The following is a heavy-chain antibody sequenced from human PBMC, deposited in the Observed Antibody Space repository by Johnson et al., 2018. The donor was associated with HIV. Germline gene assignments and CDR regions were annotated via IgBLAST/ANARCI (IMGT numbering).Heavy chain of an antibody. CDR1: GLTFGSYP. V-gene: IGHV3-30*04. J-gene: IGHJ3*01. D-gene: IGHD6-6*01. CDR2: ISYDASNK. CDR3: ARVHIAARWSNAFDF. Sequence: QVQLVESGGTLVKPGMSLRLSCAASGLTFGSYPLHWVRQAPGRGLEWVAVISYDASNKYYADSVQGRFTISRDNSKNTLYLQMNSLRTEDTAVYYCARVHIAARWSNAFDFWGQGTMVTVSS.